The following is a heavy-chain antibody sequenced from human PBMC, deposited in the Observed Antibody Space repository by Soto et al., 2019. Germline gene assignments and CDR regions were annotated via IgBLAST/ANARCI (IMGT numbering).Heavy chain of an antibody. CDR3: ARVPSNMTIVSTRRDYYYGMDV. Sequence: PVKVSCKASGGTFSSHAISWVRQAPGQGLEWMGGIIPIFGTANYAQKFQGRVTITADESTSTAYMELSSLRSEDTAVYYCARVPSNMTIVSTRRDYYYGMDVWGQGTTVIVS. V-gene: IGHV1-69*13. D-gene: IGHD5-12*01. CDR1: GGTFSSHA. J-gene: IGHJ6*02. CDR2: IIPIFGTA.